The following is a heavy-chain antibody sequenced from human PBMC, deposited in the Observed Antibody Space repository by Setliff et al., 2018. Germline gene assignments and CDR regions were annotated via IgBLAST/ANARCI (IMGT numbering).Heavy chain of an antibody. CDR1: GDSIRSYY. V-gene: IGHV4-59*01. CDR3: ARDQFSSGWYGAPESYFDL. D-gene: IGHD6-19*01. J-gene: IGHJ4*02. Sequence: ETLSLTCIVSGDSIRSYYWSWIRQSPGKGLEWIGYIQHTGTTKYNPSLGSRISMSVDTSKKQFSLKLNSVTAADTAVYYCARDQFSSGWYGAPESYFDLWGQGILVTVSS. CDR2: IQHTGTT.